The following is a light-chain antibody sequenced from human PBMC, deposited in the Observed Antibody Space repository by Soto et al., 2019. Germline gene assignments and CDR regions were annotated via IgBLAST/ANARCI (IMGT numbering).Light chain of an antibody. J-gene: IGLJ1*01. CDR1: KLGNKY. V-gene: IGLV3-1*01. CDR3: QAWDTSTNYV. CDR2: QDI. Sequence: SYELTQPPSVSVSPGQTASITCSGDKLGNKYVCWYQQKPGQSPVLVIYQDIKRPSGIPERFSGSNSGNTATLTISGTQAMDEADYYCQAWDTSTNYVFGTGTKLTVL.